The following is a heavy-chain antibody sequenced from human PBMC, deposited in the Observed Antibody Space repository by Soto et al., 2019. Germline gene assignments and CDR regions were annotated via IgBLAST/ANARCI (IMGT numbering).Heavy chain of an antibody. CDR2: IKQDESEI. CDR1: GFTFSNYL. V-gene: IGHV3-7*01. D-gene: IGHD3-10*01. Sequence: LRLSCAASGFTFSNYLMSWVRQAPGKGLEWVANIKQDESEIHYVGSVKGRFTISRDNAKNSLYLQMNSLRAEDTAVYYCARDERVWFGDLLRHYYAMDVLGQGTTVTVSS. CDR3: ARDERVWFGDLLRHYYAMDV. J-gene: IGHJ6*02.